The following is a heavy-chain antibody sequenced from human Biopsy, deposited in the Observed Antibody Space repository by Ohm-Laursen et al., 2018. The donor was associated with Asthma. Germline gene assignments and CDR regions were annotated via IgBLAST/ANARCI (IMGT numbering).Heavy chain of an antibody. V-gene: IGHV3-30*18. J-gene: IGHJ4*02. D-gene: IGHD1-26*01. CDR2: ISFDGSNK. CDR1: GFSFSNYG. Sequence: SLRLFCSASGFSFSNYGMHWVRQAPGKGLDWVAVISFDGSNKNYTDSVKGRFTISRDNSRNTLHLQMNSLRAEDTAVYYCAKDVFPGWELRRGPDYWGQGTLVTVSS. CDR3: AKDVFPGWELRRGPDY.